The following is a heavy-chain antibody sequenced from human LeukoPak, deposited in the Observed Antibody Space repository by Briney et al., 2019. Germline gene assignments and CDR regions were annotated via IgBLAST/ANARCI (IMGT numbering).Heavy chain of an antibody. Sequence: GGSLRLSCAASGFTFSSHWMHWVRQAPGKGLVWVSRINSDGRSSNYADSVKGRFTTSRDNAKKALYLQMNSLRAEDTAVYYCARDGIVVVVGAFDIWGQGTMVTVSS. J-gene: IGHJ3*02. D-gene: IGHD2-15*01. V-gene: IGHV3-74*01. CDR1: GFTFSSHW. CDR2: INSDGRSS. CDR3: ARDGIVVVVGAFDI.